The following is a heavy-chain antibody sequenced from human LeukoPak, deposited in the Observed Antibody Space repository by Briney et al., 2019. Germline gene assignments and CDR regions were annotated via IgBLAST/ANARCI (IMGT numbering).Heavy chain of an antibody. CDR2: IYTSGST. Sequence: SETLSLTCTVSGGSISSGSYYWSWIRQPAGKGLEWIGRIYTSGSTNYNPSLKSRVTISVDTSKNQFSLKLSSVTAADTAVYYCARATTIFDKYYFDYWGQGTLVTVSS. CDR1: GGSISSGSYY. V-gene: IGHV4-61*02. CDR3: ARATTIFDKYYFDY. J-gene: IGHJ4*02. D-gene: IGHD3-9*01.